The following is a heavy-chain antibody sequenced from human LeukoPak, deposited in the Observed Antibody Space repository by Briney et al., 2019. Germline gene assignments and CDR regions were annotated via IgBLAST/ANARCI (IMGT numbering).Heavy chain of an antibody. Sequence: GGSLRLFCAASGFTFSSYSMNWVRQAPGKGLEWVSSISSSGNYIYYADSVKGRFTISRDNPSSSLYLQMSSLRAEDTAVYYCASHRGDYATGYFDYWGQGTLVTVSS. V-gene: IGHV3-21*06. CDR1: GFTFSSYS. CDR3: ASHRGDYATGYFDY. D-gene: IGHD1-1*01. J-gene: IGHJ4*02. CDR2: ISSSGNYI.